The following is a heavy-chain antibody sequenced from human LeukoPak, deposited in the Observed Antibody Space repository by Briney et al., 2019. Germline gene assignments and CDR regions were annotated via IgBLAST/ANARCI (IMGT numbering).Heavy chain of an antibody. CDR2: ISSSSTTI. CDR1: GFTFSSYS. Sequence: PGGSLRLSCAASGFTFSSYSMNWVRPAPGKGLEWVSYISSSSTTIYYADSVKGRFTISRDNAKNSLYLQMNSLRDDDTAVYYCASGWTLPSYDYWGQGTLVTVSS. J-gene: IGHJ4*02. CDR3: ASGWTLPSYDY. D-gene: IGHD6-19*01. V-gene: IGHV3-48*02.